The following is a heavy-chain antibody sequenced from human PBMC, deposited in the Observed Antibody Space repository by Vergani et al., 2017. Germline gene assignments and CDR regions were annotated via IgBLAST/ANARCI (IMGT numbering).Heavy chain of an antibody. CDR1: GGSISSSSYY. D-gene: IGHD5-24*01. J-gene: IGHJ5*02. CDR2: IYYSGST. Sequence: QLQLQESGPGLVKPSETLSLTCTVSGGSISSSSYYLGWIRQPPGKGLEWIGSIYYSGSTYYNPPHKSRGTISVDTSKTQFSLKLSSVTAADTAVYYCARPIEMATIFSGVGWFDPWGQGTLVTVSS. CDR3: ARPIEMATIFSGVGWFDP. V-gene: IGHV4-39*01.